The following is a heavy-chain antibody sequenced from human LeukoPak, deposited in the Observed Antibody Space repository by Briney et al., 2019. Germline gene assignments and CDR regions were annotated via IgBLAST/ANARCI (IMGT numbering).Heavy chain of an antibody. V-gene: IGHV3-23*01. CDR2: IGISGVST. J-gene: IGHJ4*02. Sequence: GGSLRLSCAASGFTFSTYCMSWVRQAPGKGLEWVSGIGISGVSTYYADSVKGRFTISRDNSKNTLYLQMSSLRAEDTAVYYCVKGRYSNSWYSSDYWGQGTLVTVSS. D-gene: IGHD6-13*01. CDR1: GFTFSTYC. CDR3: VKGRYSNSWYSSDY.